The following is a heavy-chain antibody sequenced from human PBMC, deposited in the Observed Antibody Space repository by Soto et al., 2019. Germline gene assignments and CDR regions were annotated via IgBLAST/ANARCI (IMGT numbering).Heavy chain of an antibody. CDR1: GDSVSSNSAA. Sequence: QVQLQQSGQGLVKPSHTLSLTCAISGDSVSSNSAAWNWIRQSPSRGLECLGRTYYMSKWYNDYAVSVKSRITINPDSSRNHFSLQLNSVTPEDTAVYYCARAGTGIAAARLLDPWGQGTLVTVSS. CDR3: ARAGTGIAAARLLDP. D-gene: IGHD6-25*01. J-gene: IGHJ5*02. V-gene: IGHV6-1*01. CDR2: TYYMSKWYN.